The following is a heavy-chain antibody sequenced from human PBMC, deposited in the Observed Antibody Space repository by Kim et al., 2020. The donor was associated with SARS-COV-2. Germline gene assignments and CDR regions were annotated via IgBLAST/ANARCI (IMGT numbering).Heavy chain of an antibody. CDR3: ARRSAAGYSSRDAFDI. CDR1: GFTFSDYY. V-gene: IGHV3-11*01. CDR2: ISSSGSTI. J-gene: IGHJ3*02. Sequence: GGSLRLSCAASGFTFSDYYMSWIRQAPGKGLEWVSYISSSGSTIYYADSVKGRFTISRDNAKNSLYLQMNSLRAEDTAVYYCARRSAAGYSSRDAFDIWGQGTMVTVSS. D-gene: IGHD6-13*01.